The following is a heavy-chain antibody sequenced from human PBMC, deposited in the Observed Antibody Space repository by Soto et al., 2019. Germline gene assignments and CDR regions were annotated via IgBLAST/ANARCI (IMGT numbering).Heavy chain of an antibody. CDR3: ARGGGWPSNWFDP. CDR2: IYYSGST. CDR1: GGSISSYY. V-gene: IGHV4-59*01. D-gene: IGHD6-19*01. J-gene: IGHJ5*02. Sequence: SETLSLTCTVSGGSISSYYWSWIRQPPGKGLEWIGYIYYSGSTNYNPSLKSRVTISVDTSKNQFSLKLSSVTAADTAVYYGARGGGWPSNWFDPWGQGTLVTVSS.